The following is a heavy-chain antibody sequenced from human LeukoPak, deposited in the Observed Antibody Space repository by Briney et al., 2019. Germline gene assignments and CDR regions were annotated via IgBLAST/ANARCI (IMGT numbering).Heavy chain of an antibody. CDR2: ISGSGGST. V-gene: IGHV3-23*01. CDR1: GFTFRTYA. CDR3: AKGESSNWYYFDY. J-gene: IGHJ4*02. Sequence: GGSLRLSCAASGFTFRTYAMSWVRQAPGKGLEWVSAISGSGGSTYYADSVKGRFTNSRDNSKNTLYLQMSSLRAEDTALYYCAKGESSNWYYFDYWGQGTLVTVSS. D-gene: IGHD6-13*01.